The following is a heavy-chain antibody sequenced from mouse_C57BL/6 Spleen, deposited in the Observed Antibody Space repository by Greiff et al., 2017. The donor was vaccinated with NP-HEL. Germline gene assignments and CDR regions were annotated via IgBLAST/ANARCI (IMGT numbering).Heavy chain of an antibody. Sequence: QVTLKVSGPELVKPGASVKISCKASGYAFSSSWMNWVKQRPGEGLEWIGRIYPGDGDTNYNGKFKGKATLTADKSSSTAYMQLSSLTSEDSAVYFCARNDYGFYAMDYWGQGTSVTVSS. J-gene: IGHJ4*01. CDR3: ARNDYGFYAMDY. CDR1: GYAFSSSW. CDR2: IYPGDGDT. D-gene: IGHD1-1*01. V-gene: IGHV1-82*01.